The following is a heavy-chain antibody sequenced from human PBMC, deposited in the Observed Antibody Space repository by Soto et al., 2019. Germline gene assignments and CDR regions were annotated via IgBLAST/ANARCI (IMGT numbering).Heavy chain of an antibody. J-gene: IGHJ4*02. Sequence: GGSLRLSCAASGFTFSSYAMSWVRQAPGKGLEWVSAISGSGGSTYYADSVKGRFTISRENYKNTLYLQMNSLRAEDTAVYYCAKGQRSIVVVPAATAFDYWGQGTLVTVSS. CDR3: AKGQRSIVVVPAATAFDY. CDR2: ISGSGGST. V-gene: IGHV3-23*01. D-gene: IGHD2-2*01. CDR1: GFTFSSYA.